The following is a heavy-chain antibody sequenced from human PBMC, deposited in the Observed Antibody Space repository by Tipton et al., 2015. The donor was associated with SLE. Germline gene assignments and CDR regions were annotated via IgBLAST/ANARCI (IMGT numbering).Heavy chain of an antibody. CDR2: IYYSGST. Sequence: TLSLTCTVSGGSISSYYWSWIRQPPGKGLEWIGYIYYSGSTNYNPSLKSRVTISVDTSKNQFSLKLSSVTAADTAVYYCARGSRYSSGWYAPTPFDYWGQGTLVTVSS. CDR3: ARGSRYSSGWYAPTPFDY. J-gene: IGHJ4*02. CDR1: GGSISSYY. V-gene: IGHV4-59*12. D-gene: IGHD6-19*01.